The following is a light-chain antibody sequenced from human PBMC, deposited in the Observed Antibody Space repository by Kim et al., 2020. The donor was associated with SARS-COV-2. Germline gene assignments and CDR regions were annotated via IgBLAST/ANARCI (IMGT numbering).Light chain of an antibody. CDR2: AAS. CDR3: QQYNALWT. J-gene: IGKJ1*01. CDR1: QSISTY. Sequence: DIQMTQSPSSLAASVGDRVTIACRASQSISTYLKWYQQKPGKAPKLLIYAASSLQSGVPSRFSGSGSGTEFTPTISSLQPDDFATYYCQQYNALWTFGQGTKVDIK. V-gene: IGKV1-16*01.